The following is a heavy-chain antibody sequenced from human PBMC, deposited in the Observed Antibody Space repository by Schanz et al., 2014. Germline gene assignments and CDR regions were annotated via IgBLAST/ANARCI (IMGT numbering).Heavy chain of an antibody. CDR3: AREEGWGIAAAGPKHYYYGMDV. V-gene: IGHV4-31*03. D-gene: IGHD6-13*01. Sequence: QVQLQESGPGLLKPSQTLSLTCTVSGDSISSGGYYWSWIRQHPGKGLEWIGEINQSGTTNYNPSLKSRVTMSVDTSKNQISLKLRSVTAADTAVYYCAREEGWGIAAAGPKHYYYGMDVWGQGTTVTVSS. J-gene: IGHJ6*02. CDR1: GDSISSGGYY. CDR2: INQSGTT.